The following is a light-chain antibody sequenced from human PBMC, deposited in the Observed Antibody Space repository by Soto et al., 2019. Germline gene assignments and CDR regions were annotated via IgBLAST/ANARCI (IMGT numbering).Light chain of an antibody. CDR3: QQRSNWPPIFT. CDR2: DAS. CDR1: QSVSTY. Sequence: EIVLTQSPATLSLSPGERATLSCRVSQSVSTYLAWYQQKPGQAPRLLIYDASNRATGIPARFSGSGSGTDFTLTISSLEPEDFAVYYCQQRSNWPPIFTFGRGTKVDVK. J-gene: IGKJ3*01. V-gene: IGKV3-11*01.